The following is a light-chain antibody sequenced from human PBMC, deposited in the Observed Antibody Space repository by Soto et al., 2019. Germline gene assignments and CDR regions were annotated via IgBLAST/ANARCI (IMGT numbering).Light chain of an antibody. CDR1: QSISSY. Sequence: DIQMTQSPSTLSGSVGDRVTITCRASQSISSYLNWYQQKPGKAPKLLIYAASSLQSGVPSRFSGSGSGTDFTLTISSLQPEDVATYYCQQSYSTPWWFGQGTKVDIK. CDR2: AAS. J-gene: IGKJ1*01. V-gene: IGKV1-39*01. CDR3: QQSYSTPWW.